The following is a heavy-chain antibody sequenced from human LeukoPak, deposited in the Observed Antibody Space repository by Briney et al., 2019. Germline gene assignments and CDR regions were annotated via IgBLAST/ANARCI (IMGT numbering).Heavy chain of an antibody. D-gene: IGHD6-19*01. J-gene: IGHJ5*02. CDR3: ARAAAETGAFRDNWFDP. CDR1: GFTFSRYD. CDR2: TSDDGRNE. V-gene: IGHV3-30*04. Sequence: PGGSLRLSCVASGFTFSRYDMHWVRQAPGKGLEWVAVTSDDGRNEIYADSVKGRFTISRDNSKNTLYLEMNSLRGEDTALYYCARAAAETGAFRDNWFDPWGQGTLVTVSS.